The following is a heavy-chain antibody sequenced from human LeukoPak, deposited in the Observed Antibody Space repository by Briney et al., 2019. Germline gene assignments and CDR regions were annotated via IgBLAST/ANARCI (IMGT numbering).Heavy chain of an antibody. CDR3: AKEMGSSTSWVCDY. Sequence: GGSLRLSCAASGFSFSSYAMSWVRQAPGKGLEWVSAISGSGSSTYYADSVKGRFTISRDNSKNTLYLQMNSLRAEDTAVYYCAKEMGSSTSWVCDYWGQGTLVTVSS. J-gene: IGHJ4*02. D-gene: IGHD2-2*01. V-gene: IGHV3-23*01. CDR2: ISGSGSST. CDR1: GFSFSSYA.